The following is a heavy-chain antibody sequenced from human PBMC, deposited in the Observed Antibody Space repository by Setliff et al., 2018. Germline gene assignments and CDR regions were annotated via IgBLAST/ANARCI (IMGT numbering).Heavy chain of an antibody. D-gene: IGHD5-18*01. Sequence: ASVKVSCKASGYTLTNYYMHWVRQAPGQGLEWMGGTIPMFGSTKYAQKFQERVTIIKDESTSTAYMEVSSLRTEDTAVYYCAREGVDTRSSTDYRYYMDVWGKGTTVTVSS. CDR1: GYTLTNYY. J-gene: IGHJ6*03. V-gene: IGHV1-69*05. CDR2: TIPMFGST. CDR3: AREGVDTRSSTDYRYYMDV.